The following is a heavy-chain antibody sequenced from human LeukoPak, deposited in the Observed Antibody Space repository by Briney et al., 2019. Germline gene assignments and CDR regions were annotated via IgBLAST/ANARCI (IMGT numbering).Heavy chain of an antibody. D-gene: IGHD3-22*01. J-gene: IGHJ4*02. V-gene: IGHV4-59*08. CDR1: GGSISSYY. Sequence: SETLSLTCTVAGGSISSYYCSWIRQPPGKGLEWIGYIYYSGSTNYNPSLKSRVTISVDTSKNQFSLKLSSVPAADTAVYYCARRVPYDSSGYSFFDYWGQGTLVTVSS. CDR2: IYYSGST. CDR3: ARRVPYDSSGYSFFDY.